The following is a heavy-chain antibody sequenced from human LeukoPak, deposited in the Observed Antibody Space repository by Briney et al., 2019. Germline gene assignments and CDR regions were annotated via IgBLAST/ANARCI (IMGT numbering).Heavy chain of an antibody. Sequence: PSETLSLTCTVSGGSINNYYWSWIRQPAGKGLEWIGRIYTSGRTNYNPSLKSRVTMSVDTSKNQFSLKLSSVTAADTAVYYCARELSGYNPDYWGQGTLVTVSS. V-gene: IGHV4-4*07. CDR3: ARELSGYNPDY. CDR1: GGSINNYY. J-gene: IGHJ4*02. CDR2: IYTSGRT. D-gene: IGHD5-12*01.